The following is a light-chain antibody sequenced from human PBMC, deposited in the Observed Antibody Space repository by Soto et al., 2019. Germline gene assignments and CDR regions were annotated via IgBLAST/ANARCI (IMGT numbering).Light chain of an antibody. V-gene: IGLV2-14*01. CDR1: SSDVGGYTY. CDR3: QSYDSRLSAWV. J-gene: IGLJ3*02. CDR2: EVN. Sequence: QSALTQPASVSGSPRQSITISCTGASSDVGGYTYVSWYQQHPGKAPKLIIYEVNNRPSGVSHRFSGSKSGNTASLAITGLQADDEADYYCQSYDSRLSAWVFGGGTKLTVL.